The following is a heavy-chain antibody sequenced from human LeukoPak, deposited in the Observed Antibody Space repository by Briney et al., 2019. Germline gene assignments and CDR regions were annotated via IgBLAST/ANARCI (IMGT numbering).Heavy chain of an antibody. CDR2: IKQDGSEK. CDR1: GFTFSSYW. D-gene: IGHD3-16*01. Sequence: GGSLRLSCAASGFTFSSYWMSWVRQAPGKGLEWVANIKQDGSEKYYVDSVKGRFTISRDNAKNSLYLQMNSLRAEDTAVYYCARELGLHPNWFDPWGQGTLVTVSS. V-gene: IGHV3-7*03. J-gene: IGHJ5*02. CDR3: ARELGLHPNWFDP.